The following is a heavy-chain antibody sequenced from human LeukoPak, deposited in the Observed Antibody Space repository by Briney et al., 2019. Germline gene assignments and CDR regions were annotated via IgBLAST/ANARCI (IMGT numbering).Heavy chain of an antibody. CDR2: INPNSGGT. CDR3: ARDPALIVPAATTYYYYYYMDV. V-gene: IGHV1-2*02. Sequence: ASVKVSCKASGYTFTGYYMHWVRQAPGQGLEWMGWINPNSGGTNYAQKFQGRVTMTRDASISTAYMELSRLRSDDTAVYYCARDPALIVPAATTYYYYYYMDVWGKGTTVTVSS. J-gene: IGHJ6*03. D-gene: IGHD2-2*01. CDR1: GYTFTGYY.